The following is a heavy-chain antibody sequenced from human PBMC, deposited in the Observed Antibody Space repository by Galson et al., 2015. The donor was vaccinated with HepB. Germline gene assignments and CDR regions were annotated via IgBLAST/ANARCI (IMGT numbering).Heavy chain of an antibody. Sequence: LTCTVSGGSISSYYWSWIRQPPGKGLEWIRYIYYSGSTNYNPSLKSRVTISVDTSKNQFSLKLSSVTAADTAVYYCARFFWNGGGSAFDIWGQGTMVTVSS. CDR2: IYYSGST. CDR1: GGSISSYY. D-gene: IGHD1-1*01. CDR3: ARFFWNGGGSAFDI. J-gene: IGHJ3*02. V-gene: IGHV4-59*01.